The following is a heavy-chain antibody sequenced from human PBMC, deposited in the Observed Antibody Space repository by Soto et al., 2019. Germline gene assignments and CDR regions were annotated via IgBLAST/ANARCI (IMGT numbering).Heavy chain of an antibody. CDR1: GFTFSSYG. D-gene: IGHD6-25*01. Sequence: GGSLRLSCAASGFTFSSYGMHWVRQAPGMGLEWVAVIWYDGSNKYYADSVKGRFTISRDNSKNTLYLQMNSLRAEDTAVYYCARDVIAAHIVWGQGTTVTVSS. V-gene: IGHV3-33*01. CDR3: ARDVIAAHIV. CDR2: IWYDGSNK. J-gene: IGHJ6*02.